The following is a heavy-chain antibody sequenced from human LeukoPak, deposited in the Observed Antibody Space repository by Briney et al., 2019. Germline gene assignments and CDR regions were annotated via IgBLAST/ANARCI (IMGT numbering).Heavy chain of an antibody. CDR1: GFTFSSYG. D-gene: IGHD2-15*01. V-gene: IGHV3-30*02. J-gene: IGHJ4*02. CDR3: AKARRQAAVDY. Sequence: PGGSLRLSCAASGFTFSSYGMHWVRQAPGKGLEWVAFIRYDGSNKYYADSVKGRFTISGDNSKNTLYLQMNSLRAEDTAVYYCAKARRQAAVDYWGQGTLVTVSS. CDR2: IRYDGSNK.